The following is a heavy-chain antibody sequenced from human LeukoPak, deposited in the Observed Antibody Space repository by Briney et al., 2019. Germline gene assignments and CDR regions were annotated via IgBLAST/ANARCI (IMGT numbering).Heavy chain of an antibody. CDR3: ARVRGYCSSTSCQFHYFDY. CDR2: ISSSGSTI. V-gene: IGHV3-11*01. J-gene: IGHJ4*02. CDR1: GFTFSDYY. Sequence: GGSLRLSCAASGFTFSDYYMSWLRQAPGKGLEWVSYISSSGSTIYYADSVKSRFTISRDNAKNSLYLQMNSLRAEDTAVYYCARVRGYCSSTSCQFHYFDYWGQGTLVTVSS. D-gene: IGHD2-2*01.